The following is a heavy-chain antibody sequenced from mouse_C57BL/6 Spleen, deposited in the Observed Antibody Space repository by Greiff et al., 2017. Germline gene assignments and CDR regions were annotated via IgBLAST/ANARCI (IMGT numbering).Heavy chain of an antibody. Sequence: QVQLKQSGAELVKPGASVKISCKASGYAFSSYWMNWVKQRPGKGLEWIGQIYPGVGDTNYHGKFTRMATLTSDKSSSTAYMQLSSLTSEDSAVYFCAREGITTVVAHYYFDYWGQGTTLTVSS. D-gene: IGHD1-1*01. CDR2: IYPGVGDT. CDR1: GYAFSSYW. V-gene: IGHV1-80*01. CDR3: AREGITTVVAHYYFDY. J-gene: IGHJ2*01.